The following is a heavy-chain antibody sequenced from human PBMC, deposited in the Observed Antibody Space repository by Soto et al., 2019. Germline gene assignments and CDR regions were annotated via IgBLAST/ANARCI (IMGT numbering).Heavy chain of an antibody. CDR1: GGSISSCGYY. Sequence: QVQLQESGPGLVKPSQTLSLTCTVSGGSISSCGYYWSWIRPHPGKGLEWIGYIYYSGSTYYKQSLESRVTISVDTSKNPFSMKLSSVTAADTDVYYCARGGTTVTADAFDIWGQGTMVTVSS. D-gene: IGHD4-17*01. CDR3: ARGGTTVTADAFDI. J-gene: IGHJ3*02. CDR2: IYYSGST. V-gene: IGHV4-31*03.